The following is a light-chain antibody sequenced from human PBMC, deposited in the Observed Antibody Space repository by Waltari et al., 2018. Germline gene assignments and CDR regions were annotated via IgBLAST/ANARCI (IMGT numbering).Light chain of an antibody. Sequence: DIVLTPSPGTLSLSPGERAILSCRASQSVGRTLAWYQQKPGQAPRLLIYGASNRATDIPDRFSGSGSGTDFSFTISRLEPEDFSVYYCQHYVRLPVTFGQGTRVEI. CDR1: QSVGRT. CDR2: GAS. V-gene: IGKV3-20*01. J-gene: IGKJ1*01. CDR3: QHYVRLPVT.